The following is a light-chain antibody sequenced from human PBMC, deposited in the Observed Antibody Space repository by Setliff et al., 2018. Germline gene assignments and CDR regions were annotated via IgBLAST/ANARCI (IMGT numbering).Light chain of an antibody. J-gene: IGLJ3*02. V-gene: IGLV2-14*03. CDR3: SSFTLTTKGVV. Sequence: QSALTQPASVSGSPGQSITISCSGTSNDVGSYDLVSWYQQHPGKAPKLIIYGVSDRPSGVSSRFSGSKSGNTASLTISGLQTEDEADFYCSSFTLTTKGVVLGGGTKVTVL. CDR2: GVS. CDR1: SNDVGSYDL.